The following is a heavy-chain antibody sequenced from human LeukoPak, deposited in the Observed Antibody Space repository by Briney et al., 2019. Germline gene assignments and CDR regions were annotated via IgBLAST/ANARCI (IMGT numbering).Heavy chain of an antibody. J-gene: IGHJ4*02. V-gene: IGHV1-2*02. Sequence: ASVKVSCKASGYTFTGYYMHWVRQAPGQGLEWMGWINPNSGGTNYAQKFQGRVTMTRDTSISTAYMELSRLRSDDTAVYYCARGNGVGYVFPQDYWGQGTLVTVSS. CDR3: ARGNGVGYVFPQDY. CDR1: GYTFTGYY. CDR2: INPNSGGT. D-gene: IGHD5-12*01.